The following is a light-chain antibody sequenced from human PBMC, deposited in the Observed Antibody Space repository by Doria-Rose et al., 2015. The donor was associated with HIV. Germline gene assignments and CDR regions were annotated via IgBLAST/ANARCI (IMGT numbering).Light chain of an antibody. Sequence: QSVLTQPPSVSGAPGQRVTISCTGSSSNIGATYDVHWYQQFPGTAPKLLIYGNSNRPSGVPDRFSGSKSGTSASLAITGLQAEDEADYYCQSYDSSLTSYVFETGTKVTVL. CDR3: QSYDSSLTSYV. V-gene: IGLV1-40*01. J-gene: IGLJ1*01. CDR1: SSNIGATYD. CDR2: GNS.